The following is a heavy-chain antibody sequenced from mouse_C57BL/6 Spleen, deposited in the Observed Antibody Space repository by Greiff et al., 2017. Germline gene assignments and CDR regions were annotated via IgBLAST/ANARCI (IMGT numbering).Heavy chain of an antibody. J-gene: IGHJ2*01. CDR2: INPSNGGT. CDR1: GYTFTSYW. Sequence: QVQLKQPGTELVKPGASVKLSCKASGYTFTSYWMHWVKQRPGQGLEWIGNINPSNGGTNYNEKFKSKATLTVDKSSSTAYMQLSSLTSEDSAVYYCAREIYYDYENYFDYWGQGTTLTVSS. D-gene: IGHD2-4*01. CDR3: AREIYYDYENYFDY. V-gene: IGHV1-53*01.